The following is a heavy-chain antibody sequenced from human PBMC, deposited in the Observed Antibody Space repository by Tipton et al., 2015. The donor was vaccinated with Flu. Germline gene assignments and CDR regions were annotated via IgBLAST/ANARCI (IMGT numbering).Heavy chain of an antibody. V-gene: IGHV1-2*02. CDR1: GYTFTGYY. J-gene: IGHJ6*03. CDR2: INPNSGGT. Sequence: QSGPEVKKPGASVKVSCKASGYTFTGYYMHWVRQAPGQGLEWMGWINPNSGGTNYAQKFQGRVTMTRDTSISTAYMELSRLRSDDTAVYYCARDRKGLDYYYCYMDVWGKGTTVTVSS. D-gene: IGHD6-19*01. CDR3: ARDRKGLDYYYCYMDV.